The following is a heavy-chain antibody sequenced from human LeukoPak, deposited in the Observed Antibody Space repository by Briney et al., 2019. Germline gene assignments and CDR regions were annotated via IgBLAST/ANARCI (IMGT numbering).Heavy chain of an antibody. CDR3: ARGPYDFWSGSNYYYYYMDV. J-gene: IGHJ6*03. CDR2: ISSSSSTI. D-gene: IGHD3-3*01. V-gene: IGHV3-48*01. Sequence: GRSLRLSCAASGFTFSSYSMNWVRQAPGKGLEWVSYISSSSSTIYYADSVKGRFTISRDNAKNSLYLQMNSLRAEDTAVYYCARGPYDFWSGSNYYYYYMDVWGKGTTVTVSS. CDR1: GFTFSSYS.